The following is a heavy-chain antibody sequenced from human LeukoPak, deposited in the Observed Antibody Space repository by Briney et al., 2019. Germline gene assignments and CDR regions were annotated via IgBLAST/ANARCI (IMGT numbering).Heavy chain of an antibody. J-gene: IGHJ2*01. Sequence: SETLSLTCAVSGYSISSSNWWGWIRQPPGKGLEWIGYIYYSGSTYYNPSLKSRVTMSVDTPKNQFSLKLSSVTAVDTAVYYCARTREAGSAAAGRGWYFDLWGRGTLVTVSS. CDR3: ARTREAGSAAAGRGWYFDL. CDR2: IYYSGST. V-gene: IGHV4-28*01. CDR1: GYSISSSNW. D-gene: IGHD6-13*01.